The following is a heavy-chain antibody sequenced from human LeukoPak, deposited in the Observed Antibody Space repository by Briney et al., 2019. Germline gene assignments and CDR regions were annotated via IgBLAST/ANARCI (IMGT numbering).Heavy chain of an antibody. CDR2: ISAYNGNT. J-gene: IGHJ4*02. D-gene: IGHD2-2*01. Sequence: RASVKVSCKASGYTFTSYYMHWVRQAPGQGLEWMGWISAYNGNTNYAQKLQGRVTMTTDTSTSTAYMELRSLRSDDTAVYYCARAHRVVVPAAITEDYWGQGTLVTVSS. CDR1: GYTFTSYY. V-gene: IGHV1-18*04. CDR3: ARAHRVVVPAAITEDY.